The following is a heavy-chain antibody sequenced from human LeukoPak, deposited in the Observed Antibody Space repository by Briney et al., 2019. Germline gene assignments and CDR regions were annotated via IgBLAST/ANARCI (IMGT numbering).Heavy chain of an antibody. CDR3: ARGAGVDIVVVPARDAFDI. Sequence: SENLSLTCTVSGGSISSYYWSWIRQPAGKGLEWIGRIYTSGSTNYNPSLKSRVTMSVDTSKNQFSLKLSSVTAADTAVYYCARGAGVDIVVVPARDAFDIWGQGTMVTVSS. D-gene: IGHD2-2*01. CDR2: IYTSGST. V-gene: IGHV4-4*07. CDR1: GGSISSYY. J-gene: IGHJ3*02.